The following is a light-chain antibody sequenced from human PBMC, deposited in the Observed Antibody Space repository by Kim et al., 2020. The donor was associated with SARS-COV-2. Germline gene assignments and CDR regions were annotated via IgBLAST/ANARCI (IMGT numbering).Light chain of an antibody. Sequence: QSALTQPASVSGSPGQSITISCTGISSDIGGHNYVSWYQQYPGQAPKLIIYDVSQRPSGVSDRFSASKSGTTASLTISGLQAEDEADYYFSSYTNSKTWVFGGGTKVNVL. CDR2: DVS. CDR3: SSYTNSKTWV. J-gene: IGLJ3*02. V-gene: IGLV2-14*03. CDR1: SSDIGGHNY.